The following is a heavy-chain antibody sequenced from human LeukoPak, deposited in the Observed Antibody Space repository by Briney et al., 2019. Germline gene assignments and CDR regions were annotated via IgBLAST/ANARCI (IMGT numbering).Heavy chain of an antibody. Sequence: GASVKVSCKASGYTFTSYDINWVRQATGQGLEWMGWMNPNSGNTGYAQKFQGRITMTRNTSISTAYMELSSLRSEDTAVYYCARGVQGPLGDWFDPWGQGTLVTVSS. J-gene: IGHJ5*02. CDR3: ARGVQGPLGDWFDP. D-gene: IGHD1-1*01. CDR2: MNPNSGNT. V-gene: IGHV1-8*01. CDR1: GYTFTSYD.